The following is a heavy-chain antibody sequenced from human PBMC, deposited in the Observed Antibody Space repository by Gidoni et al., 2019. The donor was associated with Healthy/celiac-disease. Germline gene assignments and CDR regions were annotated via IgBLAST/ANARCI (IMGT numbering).Heavy chain of an antibody. J-gene: IGHJ4*02. D-gene: IGHD2-15*01. CDR1: GFTFSSYA. Sequence: EVQLVESGGGLVQPGGSLRLSCSASGFTFSSYAMHWVRQAPGKGLEYVSAISSNGGSTYYADSVKGRFTISRDNSKNTLYLQMSSLRAEDTAVYYCVKDRGGMVVAAGPDYWGQGTLVTVSS. CDR2: ISSNGGST. CDR3: VKDRGGMVVAAGPDY. V-gene: IGHV3-64D*09.